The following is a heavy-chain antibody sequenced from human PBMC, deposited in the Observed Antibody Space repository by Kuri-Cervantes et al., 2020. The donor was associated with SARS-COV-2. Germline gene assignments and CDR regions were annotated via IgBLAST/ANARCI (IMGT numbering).Heavy chain of an antibody. CDR3: ARDWGGNYYGSGSYYDLDYGMDV. Sequence: GESLKISCAASGFTFSSYWMSWVRQAPGKGLEWVANIKQDGSEKYYVDSVKGRFTISRDNVKNSLYLQMNSLRAEDTAVYYCARDWGGNYYGSGSYYDLDYGMDVWGQGTTVTVSS. CDR2: IKQDGSEK. CDR1: GFTFSSYW. D-gene: IGHD3-10*01. V-gene: IGHV3-7*03. J-gene: IGHJ6*02.